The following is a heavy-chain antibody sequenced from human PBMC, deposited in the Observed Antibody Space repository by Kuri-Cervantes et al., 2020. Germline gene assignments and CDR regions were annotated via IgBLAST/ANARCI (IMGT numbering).Heavy chain of an antibody. Sequence: GESLKISCAASGFTFSSYGMHWVRLAPGKGLEWVAVIWYDGSKKFYADSVKGRFTISRDNSKNTLYLQMNSLDAEDTAVYYCARDQLVVVITYYWYYGMDVWGQGTTVTVSS. J-gene: IGHJ6*02. CDR2: IWYDGSKK. D-gene: IGHD3-22*01. CDR1: GFTFSSYG. V-gene: IGHV3-33*01. CDR3: ARDQLVVVITYYWYYGMDV.